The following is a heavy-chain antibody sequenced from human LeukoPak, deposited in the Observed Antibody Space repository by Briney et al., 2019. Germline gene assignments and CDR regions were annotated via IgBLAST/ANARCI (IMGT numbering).Heavy chain of an antibody. CDR1: GGTFSSYA. CDR3: ARDGDSSGLSPFDY. Sequence: SVKVSCKASGGTFSSYAISWVRQAPGQGLEWMGGIVPIFGTANYAQKFQGRVTITADESTSTAYMELSSLRSEDTAVYYCARDGDSSGLSPFDYWGQGTLVTVSS. J-gene: IGHJ4*02. D-gene: IGHD6-19*01. CDR2: IVPIFGTA. V-gene: IGHV1-69*01.